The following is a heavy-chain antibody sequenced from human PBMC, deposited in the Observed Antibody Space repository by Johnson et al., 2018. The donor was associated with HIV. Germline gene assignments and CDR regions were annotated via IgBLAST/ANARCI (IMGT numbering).Heavy chain of an antibody. Sequence: VQLVESGGGLVQPGGSLRLSCAASGFTFTDHYMDWVRQAPGKGLEWVGRTRNKAHSYTTEYAASVKGRFTISRGDSKNSLYLQMNSLKSEDTAVYYCATGASSTWSLGALDIWGQGTMVTVSS. J-gene: IGHJ3*02. V-gene: IGHV3-72*01. CDR2: TRNKAHSYTT. CDR1: GFTFTDHY. D-gene: IGHD6-13*01. CDR3: ATGASSTWSLGALDI.